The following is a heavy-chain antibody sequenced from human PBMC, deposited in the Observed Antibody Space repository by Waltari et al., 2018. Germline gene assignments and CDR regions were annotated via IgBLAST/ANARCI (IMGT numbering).Heavy chain of an antibody. CDR3: AKSGRSPWAFDI. D-gene: IGHD3-10*01. Sequence: EVQILESGGGLVQPGGSLRLSCAASGFPFPSYAMSWVRQAPGKGLEWVSSISGSGGTIYYADSVKGRFTMSRDNSQNTLYLQMNSLRAEDTAVYYCAKSGRSPWAFDIWGQGTMVTVSS. CDR2: ISGSGGTI. CDR1: GFPFPSYA. J-gene: IGHJ3*02. V-gene: IGHV3-23*01.